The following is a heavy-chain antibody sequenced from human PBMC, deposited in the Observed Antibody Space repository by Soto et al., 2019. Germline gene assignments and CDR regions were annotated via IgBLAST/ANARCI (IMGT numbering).Heavy chain of an antibody. CDR3: ARYVLVWFGGSRPNWFDP. J-gene: IGHJ5*02. Sequence: QVQLQESGPGLVKPSQTLSLTCTVSGGSISSGGYYWSWIRQHPGKGLEWIGYTHYSGSTHYNPSLKSRVIISVDTSKNQFSLKLSSVTAADTAVYYCARYVLVWFGGSRPNWFDPWGQGTLVTVSS. V-gene: IGHV4-31*03. CDR1: GGSISSGGYY. CDR2: THYSGST. D-gene: IGHD3-10*01.